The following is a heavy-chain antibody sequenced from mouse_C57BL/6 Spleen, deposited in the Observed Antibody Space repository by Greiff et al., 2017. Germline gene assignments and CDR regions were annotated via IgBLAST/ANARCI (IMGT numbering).Heavy chain of an antibody. J-gene: IGHJ4*01. V-gene: IGHV2-6-1*01. CDR3: ARHDDGSSYNYAMDY. CDR1: GFSLTSYG. Sequence: VQLQQSGPGLVAPSQSLSITCTVSGFSLTSYGVHWVRQPPGKGLEWLVVIWSDGSTTYNSALKSRLSISKDNSKSQVVLKMNSVQTDDRAMYYGARHDDGSSYNYAMDYWGQGTSVTVSS. CDR2: IWSDGST. D-gene: IGHD1-1*01.